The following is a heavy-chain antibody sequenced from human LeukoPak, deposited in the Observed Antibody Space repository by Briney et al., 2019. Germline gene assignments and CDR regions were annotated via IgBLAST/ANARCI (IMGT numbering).Heavy chain of an antibody. CDR2: ISGSGGRP. D-gene: IGHD3-10*01. V-gene: IGHV3-23*01. Sequence: GGSLRLSCAASGFTFSSYAMSWVRPAPGKGLEWVSGISGSGGRPYYAHSVKGRFTISRDNTKNRLYLQMNSLRAEDTAVYYCAKRPRGNYLDPFDYWGQGTLVTVSS. CDR3: AKRPRGNYLDPFDY. CDR1: GFTFSSYA. J-gene: IGHJ4*02.